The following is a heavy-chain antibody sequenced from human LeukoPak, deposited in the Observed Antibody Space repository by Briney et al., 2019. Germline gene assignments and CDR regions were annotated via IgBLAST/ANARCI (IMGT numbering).Heavy chain of an antibody. CDR2: IHHSGTI. V-gene: IGHV4-38-2*02. CDR3: ARGNILTGYCFDF. CDR1: GYSIISGYY. J-gene: IGHJ4*02. Sequence: TSETLSLTCTVSGYSIISGYYWGWIRQPPGKGLEWIGSIHHSGTIYYNPSLKSRVTISADTPKNQFSLKLSSVTAADTAVYYCARGNILTGYCFDFWGQGALVTVSS. D-gene: IGHD3-9*01.